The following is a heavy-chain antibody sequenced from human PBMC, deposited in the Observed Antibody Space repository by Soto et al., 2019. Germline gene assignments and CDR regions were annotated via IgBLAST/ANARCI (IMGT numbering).Heavy chain of an antibody. CDR3: ARDLGSGYDPGDY. J-gene: IGHJ4*02. D-gene: IGHD5-12*01. CDR2: IIPTIGTT. Sequence: QVQLVQSGAEMKKPGSSVKVSCKASGDTFTIFAISWVRQAPGQGLEWMGGIIPTIGTTNYAQRFQGRITITGDESTGTAYMELSSLKSEDTAVYYCARDLGSGYDPGDYWGQGPLVTVSS. CDR1: GDTFTIFA. V-gene: IGHV1-69*12.